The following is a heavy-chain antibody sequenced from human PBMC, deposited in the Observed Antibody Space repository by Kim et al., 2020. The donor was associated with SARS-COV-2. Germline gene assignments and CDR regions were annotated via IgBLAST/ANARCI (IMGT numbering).Heavy chain of an antibody. Sequence: GGSLRLSCAASGFTFSSYGMHWVRQAPGKGLEWVAVISYDGSNKYYADSVTGRFTITRDNSKDTLYLQMNSLRAEDTAVYYCARSDYFGSGSYYFLEVDYWGQGTLVTVSS. CDR2: ISYDGSNK. J-gene: IGHJ4*02. D-gene: IGHD3-10*01. CDR3: ARSDYFGSGSYYFLEVDY. V-gene: IGHV3-33*05. CDR1: GFTFSSYG.